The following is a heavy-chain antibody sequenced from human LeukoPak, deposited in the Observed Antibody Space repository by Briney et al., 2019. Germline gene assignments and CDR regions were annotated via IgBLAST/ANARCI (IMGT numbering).Heavy chain of an antibody. CDR1: GYTFTGYY. CDR2: INPNSGGT. D-gene: IGHD2-2*01. V-gene: IGHV1-2*02. Sequence: GASVKVSCKASGYTFTGYYMHWVRQAPGQGLEWMGWINPNSGGTNYAQKFQGRVTMTRDTSISTAYMELSRLRSDDTAVYYCARQYQLLQGLNWFDPWGQGTLVTVSS. J-gene: IGHJ5*02. CDR3: ARQYQLLQGLNWFDP.